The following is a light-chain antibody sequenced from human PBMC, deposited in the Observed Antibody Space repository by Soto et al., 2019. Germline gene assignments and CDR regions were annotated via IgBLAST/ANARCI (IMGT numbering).Light chain of an antibody. Sequence: EIVLTQSPATLSLSPGERAALSCRARQNIRTYLAWYQQKPGQAPRLLIYDAFKRATGIPARFSGSGSGTDFTLTISSLEPEDFAVYYCQQRGSPLTFGGGTKVAIK. CDR3: QQRGSPLT. CDR1: QNIRTY. J-gene: IGKJ4*01. V-gene: IGKV3-11*01. CDR2: DAF.